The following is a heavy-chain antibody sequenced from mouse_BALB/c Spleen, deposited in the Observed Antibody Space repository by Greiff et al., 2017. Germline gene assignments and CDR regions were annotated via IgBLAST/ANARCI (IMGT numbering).Heavy chain of an antibody. D-gene: IGHD2-4*01. CDR1: GDSITSGY. Sequence: EVKLMESGPSLVKPSQTLSLTCSVTGDSITSGYWNWIRKFPGNKLEYMGYISYSGSTYYNPSLKSRISITRDTSKNQYYLQLNSVTTEDTATYYCARRRDYDGGYYAMDYWGQGTSVTVSS. CDR3: ARRRDYDGGYYAMDY. J-gene: IGHJ4*01. CDR2: ISYSGST. V-gene: IGHV3-8*02.